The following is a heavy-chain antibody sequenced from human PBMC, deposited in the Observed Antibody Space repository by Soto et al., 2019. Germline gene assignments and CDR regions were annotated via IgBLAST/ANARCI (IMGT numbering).Heavy chain of an antibody. Sequence: GGSLRLSCAASGFTFSGYTMNWVRQAPGKGRGWISSISSGSSYIYYAGSVKGRFTISRDSARNSLLLEMKTLRADDTAVYYCARDIMSGGAYPDYWGQGTKVSVSS. D-gene: IGHD3-10*01. CDR1: GFTFSGYT. CDR3: ARDIMSGGAYPDY. V-gene: IGHV3-21*01. CDR2: ISSGSSYI. J-gene: IGHJ4*02.